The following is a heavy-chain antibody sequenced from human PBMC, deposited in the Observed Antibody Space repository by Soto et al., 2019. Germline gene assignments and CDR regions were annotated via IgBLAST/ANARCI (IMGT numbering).Heavy chain of an antibody. CDR3: ARDVPSFWSGYSAGFDY. D-gene: IGHD3-3*01. CDR2: IYYSGST. Sequence: SATLSLTCTVSGGSVSICSYYWSWIRQPPGKGLEWIGYIYYSGSTNYNPSLKSRVTISVDTSKNQFSLKLSSVTAADTAVYYCARDVPSFWSGYSAGFDYWGQGTLVTVSS. CDR1: GGSVSICSYY. V-gene: IGHV4-61*01. J-gene: IGHJ4*02.